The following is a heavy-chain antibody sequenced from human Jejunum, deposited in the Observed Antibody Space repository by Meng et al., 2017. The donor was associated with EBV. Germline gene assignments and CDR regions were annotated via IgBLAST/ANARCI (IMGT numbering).Heavy chain of an antibody. CDR1: GFTFSSYS. D-gene: IGHD3-16*02. CDR2: ISSGSSFI. CDR3: VRDSSFNVH. V-gene: IGHV3-21*02. Sequence: VQLVESGGGLVKPGGSLRLSCAASGFTFSSYSMNWVRQAPGKGLEWVSYISSGSSFIYYAGSVKGRFTISRDDAKNSLSLQMNNLGADDTAVYYCVRDSSFNVHWGQGTLVTVSS. J-gene: IGHJ4*02.